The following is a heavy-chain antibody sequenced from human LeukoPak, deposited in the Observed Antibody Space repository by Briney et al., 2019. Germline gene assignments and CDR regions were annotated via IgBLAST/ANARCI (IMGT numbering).Heavy chain of an antibody. J-gene: IGHJ5*02. CDR2: IYYSGRI. CDR3: SRLYGDYGWFDP. CDR1: GGSISSSTSY. V-gene: IGHV4-39*07. Sequence: SETLSLTCTVSGGSISSSTSYWGWVRQPPGKELEWIGTIYYSGRIYYKPSLRSRVTISVDTSKNQFSLKLSSVTAAETAVYYCSRLYGDYGWFDPWGQGTLVTVSS. D-gene: IGHD4-17*01.